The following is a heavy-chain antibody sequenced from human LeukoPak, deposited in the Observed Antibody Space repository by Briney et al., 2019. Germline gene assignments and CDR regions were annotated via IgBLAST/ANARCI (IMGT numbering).Heavy chain of an antibody. CDR3: ARVPNDHYGSGEDNDY. CDR1: GYTLTSYD. CDR2: MNPNSGNT. V-gene: IGHV1-8*01. D-gene: IGHD3-10*01. J-gene: IGHJ4*02. Sequence: GASVKVSCKASGYTLTSYDINWVRQAPGQGLEWMGWMNPNSGNTGYAQKFQGRVTMTRNTSISTAYMELSSLRSEDTAVYYCARVPNDHYGSGEDNDYWGQGTLVTVSS.